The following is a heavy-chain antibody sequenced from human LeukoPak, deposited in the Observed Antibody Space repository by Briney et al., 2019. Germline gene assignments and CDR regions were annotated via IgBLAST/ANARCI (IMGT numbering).Heavy chain of an antibody. CDR3: AKVRPYSSGWYYFDY. V-gene: IGHV3-30*02. CDR1: GFTFSSYG. J-gene: IGHJ4*02. D-gene: IGHD6-19*01. Sequence: PGGSLRLSCAASGFTFSSYGMHWVRQAPGKGLEWVAFIRYDGSNKYYADSVKGRFTISRDNSKNTLYLQMNSLRAEDTAVYYCAKVRPYSSGWYYFDYWGQGTLVTVSS. CDR2: IRYDGSNK.